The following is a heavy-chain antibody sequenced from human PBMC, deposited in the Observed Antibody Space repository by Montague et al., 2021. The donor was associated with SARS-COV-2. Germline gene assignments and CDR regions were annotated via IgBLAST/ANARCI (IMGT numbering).Heavy chain of an antibody. CDR2: IYHSGST. CDR3: ARGSMVRGGKVYYGVDV. J-gene: IGHJ6*02. V-gene: IGHV4-30-2*01. Sequence: TLSLTCAVSGGSISSGGYSWNWIRQPPGKGLEWIGHIYHSGSTYYNPSLKSRVTISLDSSKNQFSLNLTSVTAADTAVYYCARGSMVRGGKVYYGVDVWGQGTTVTVSS. CDR1: GGSISSGGYS. D-gene: IGHD3-10*01.